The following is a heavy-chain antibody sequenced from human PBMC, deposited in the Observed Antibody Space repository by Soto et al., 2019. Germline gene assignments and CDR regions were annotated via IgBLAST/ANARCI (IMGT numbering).Heavy chain of an antibody. CDR2: IYYSGST. CDR1: GGSISSYY. CDR3: ARRGYDFWSGYYRWRPDYYYYYYMDV. D-gene: IGHD3-3*01. V-gene: IGHV4-59*08. Sequence: NPSETLSLTCTVSGGSISSYYWSWIRQPPGKGLEWIGYIYYSGSTNYNPSLKSRVTISVDTSKNQFSLKLSSVTAADTAVYYCARRGYDFWSGYYRWRPDYYYYYYMDVWGKGTTVTVSS. J-gene: IGHJ6*03.